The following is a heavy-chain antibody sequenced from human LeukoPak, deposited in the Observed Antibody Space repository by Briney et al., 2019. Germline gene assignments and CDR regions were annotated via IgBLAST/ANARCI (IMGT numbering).Heavy chain of an antibody. CDR1: GFTFSSYA. J-gene: IGHJ4*02. V-gene: IGHV3-30-3*01. D-gene: IGHD3-22*01. CDR3: AREYYYDSSGYYSLGY. CDR2: ISYDGSNK. Sequence: GRSLRLSCAASGFTFSSYAMHWVRQAPGKGLEWVAVISYDGSNKYYADSVKGRFTISRDNSKNTLYLQMNSLRAEDTAVYYCAREYYYDSSGYYSLGYWGQGTLVTVSS.